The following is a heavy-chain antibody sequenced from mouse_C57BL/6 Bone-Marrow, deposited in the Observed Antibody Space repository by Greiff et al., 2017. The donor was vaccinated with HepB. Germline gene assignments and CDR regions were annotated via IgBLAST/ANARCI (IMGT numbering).Heavy chain of an antibody. CDR1: GYTFTSYW. J-gene: IGHJ3*01. CDR3: ARGWYYGRGAY. V-gene: IGHV1-64*01. CDR2: IHPNSGST. D-gene: IGHD1-1*01. Sequence: VQLQQPGAELVKPGASVKLSCKASGYTFTSYWMHWVKQRPGQGLEWIGMIHPNSGSTNYNEKFKSKATLTVDKSSSTAYMQLSSLTSEDSAVYYCARGWYYGRGAYWGQGTLVTVSA.